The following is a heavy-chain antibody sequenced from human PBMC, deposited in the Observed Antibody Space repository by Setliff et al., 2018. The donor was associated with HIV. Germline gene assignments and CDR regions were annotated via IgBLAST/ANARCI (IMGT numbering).Heavy chain of an antibody. Sequence: SETLSLTCTVSGGSINNYCCSWIRQPPGKGLEWIGSIYYSGSTYPNPSLKSRVTISADTSKNQISLKLNSVTAADTAVYYCARGIGPLPNWENFYYSMDVWGKGTTVTVSS. D-gene: IGHD1-26*01. CDR1: GGSINNYC. CDR3: ARGIGPLPNWENFYYSMDV. V-gene: IGHV4-59*05. CDR2: IYYSGST. J-gene: IGHJ6*03.